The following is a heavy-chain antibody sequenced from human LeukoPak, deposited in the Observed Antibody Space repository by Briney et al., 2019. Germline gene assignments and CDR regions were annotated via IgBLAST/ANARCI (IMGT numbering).Heavy chain of an antibody. CDR3: ARDSPAGGNGYYYYGMDV. CDR1: GFTFSSYA. V-gene: IGHV3-30*11. D-gene: IGHD4-23*01. CDR2: ISYGGSNK. J-gene: IGHJ6*02. Sequence: GGSLRLSCAASGFTFSSYAMHWVRPAPGKGLGWVGAISYGGSNKYYADSVKGRFTLSRDNSKNALYLQMNSLRAEDTAVYYCARDSPAGGNGYYYYGMDVWGQGTTVTVSS.